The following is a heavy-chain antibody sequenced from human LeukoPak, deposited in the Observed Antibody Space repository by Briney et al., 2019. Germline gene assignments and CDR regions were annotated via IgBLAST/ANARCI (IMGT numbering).Heavy chain of an antibody. CDR1: GYTFTSYG. CDR3: ARDTSSDLNAPSSLFDY. D-gene: IGHD2-2*01. Sequence: GASVKVSCKASGYTFTSYGISWVRQAPGQGLEWTGWISAYNGNTKYAQKLQGRVTMTTDTSTNTAYMELRSLSSDDTAVYYCARDTSSDLNAPSSLFDYWGQGTLVTVSS. V-gene: IGHV1-18*01. CDR2: ISAYNGNT. J-gene: IGHJ4*02.